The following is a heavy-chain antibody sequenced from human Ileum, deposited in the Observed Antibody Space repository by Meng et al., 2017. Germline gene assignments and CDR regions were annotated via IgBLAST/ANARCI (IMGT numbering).Heavy chain of an antibody. CDR2: INAGNGNT. Sequence: QVQLVQSGAEVKKPGASVKVSCKASGYTFTNYAVHWVRQAPGQRLEWMGWINAGNGNTKFSQKFQGRVTITRDTSATAYMELSSLRSEDTAVYFCARENDNWNYFDYWGQGSLVTVSS. CDR1: GYTFTNYA. CDR3: ARENDNWNYFDY. V-gene: IGHV1-3*01. J-gene: IGHJ4*02. D-gene: IGHD1-1*01.